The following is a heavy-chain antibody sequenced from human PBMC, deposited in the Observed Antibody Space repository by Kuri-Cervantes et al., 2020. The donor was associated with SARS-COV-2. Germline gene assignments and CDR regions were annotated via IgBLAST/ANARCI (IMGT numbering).Heavy chain of an antibody. CDR3: ARSRITIFGVVIGPFDY. J-gene: IGHJ4*02. Sequence: ETLSLTCAASGFTFSSYSMNWVRQAPGKGLEWVSSISSSSSYIYYADSVKGRFTISRDNAKNSLYLQMNSLRAEDTAVYYCARSRITIFGVVIGPFDYWGQGTLVTVSS. D-gene: IGHD3-3*01. CDR1: GFTFSSYS. V-gene: IGHV3-21*04. CDR2: ISSSSSYI.